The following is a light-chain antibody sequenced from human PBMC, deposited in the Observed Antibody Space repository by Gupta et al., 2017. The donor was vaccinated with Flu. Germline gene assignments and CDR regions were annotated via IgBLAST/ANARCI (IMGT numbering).Light chain of an antibody. Sequence: SSTISRTGTTSDIGHSNFVSCNQHHPDKHPNLWISEVSKRPAGLASRFSGSKSGNTASLPLSGHQSEDEGDYFCCSYARHTILVFGGGTKLTVL. CDR2: EVS. J-gene: IGLJ2*01. V-gene: IGLV2-23*02. CDR1: TSDIGHSNF. CDR3: CSYARHTILV.